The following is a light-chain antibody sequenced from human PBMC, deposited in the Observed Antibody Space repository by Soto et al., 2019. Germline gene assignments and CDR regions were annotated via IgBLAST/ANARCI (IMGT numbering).Light chain of an antibody. CDR2: GAS. CDR1: QSISSL. CDR3: QQYYDWPIT. V-gene: IGKV3-15*01. Sequence: EIVLTQSPATLSVSPGERATLSCRASQSISSLLAWYRQKPGQAPRLLIYGASTRATGIPARFGGSGSGTDFTLTISSLQSEDVAVYYCQQYYDWPITLGQGTRLEIK. J-gene: IGKJ5*01.